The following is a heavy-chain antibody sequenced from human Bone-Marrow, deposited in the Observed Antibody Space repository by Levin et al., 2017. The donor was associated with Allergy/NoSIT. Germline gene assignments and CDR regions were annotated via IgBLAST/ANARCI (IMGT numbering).Heavy chain of an antibody. CDR3: TTDFYYGDYRDYYYYYMDV. V-gene: IGHV3-15*01. CDR1: GFTFSNAW. J-gene: IGHJ6*03. D-gene: IGHD4-17*01. CDR2: IKSKTDGGTT. Sequence: PGGSLRLSCAASGFTFSNAWMSWVRQAPGKGLEWVGRIKSKTDGGTTDYAAPVKGRFTISRDDSKNTLYLQMNSLKTEDTAVYYCTTDFYYGDYRDYYYYYMDVWGKGTTVTVSS.